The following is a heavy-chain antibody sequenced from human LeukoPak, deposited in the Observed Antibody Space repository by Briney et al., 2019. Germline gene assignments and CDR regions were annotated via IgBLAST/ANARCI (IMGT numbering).Heavy chain of an antibody. CDR2: IYYSGNT. Sequence: PSQTLSLTCTVSGGSISSSGYYWSWARQDPGKGLEWIGYIYYSGNTYYNPSLKSRVTISVDTSKKQFSVKLSSVTAADTAVYYCARGNVVVIAPTVWFDPWGQGTLVTVSS. J-gene: IGHJ5*02. CDR3: ARGNVVVIAPTVWFDP. CDR1: GGSISSSGYY. D-gene: IGHD2-15*01. V-gene: IGHV4-31*03.